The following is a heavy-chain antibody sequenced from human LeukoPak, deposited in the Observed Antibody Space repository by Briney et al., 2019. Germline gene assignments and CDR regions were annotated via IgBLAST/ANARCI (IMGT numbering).Heavy chain of an antibody. Sequence: SETLSLTCAVYDGSFSGYYCSWIRQPLGKGLEWIGEINHSGSANYNPSLKSRVTILLDTSKNQFSLKVTSVTAADTAVYYCARDRSSYAKGHYDYWGQGTLVTVSS. J-gene: IGHJ4*01. D-gene: IGHD6-6*01. CDR2: INHSGSA. CDR1: DGSFSGYY. V-gene: IGHV4-34*01. CDR3: ARDRSSYAKGHYDY.